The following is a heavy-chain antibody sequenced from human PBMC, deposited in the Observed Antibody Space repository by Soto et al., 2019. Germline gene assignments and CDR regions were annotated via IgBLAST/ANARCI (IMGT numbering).Heavy chain of an antibody. V-gene: IGHV4-4*07. Sequence: QVQQQESGPGLMTPSDTLSLICIVSGPYISEFAWSWIRQPAGTGLAWIGSIHNNGVVHYSPAFRVRATMSIDTASNHFSLNLQSATAADTAVYYCARESGENWTSLAHWGQGTLVTVSS. CDR1: GPYISEFA. CDR3: ARESGENWTSLAH. CDR2: IHNNGVV. D-gene: IGHD1-1*01. J-gene: IGHJ1*01.